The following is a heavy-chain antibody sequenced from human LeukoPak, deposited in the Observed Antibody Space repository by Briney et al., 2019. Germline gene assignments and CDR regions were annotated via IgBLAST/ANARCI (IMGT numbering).Heavy chain of an antibody. J-gene: IGHJ6*02. CDR3: ARGAILNYDILTGYPPPYYGMDV. CDR1: GHTFTNYD. CDR2: MNPNSGNT. V-gene: IGHV1-8*01. D-gene: IGHD3-9*01. Sequence: GASVKVSCKASGHTFTNYDVNWVRQATGQGLEWMGWMNPNSGNTGYAQKFQGRVTMTRNTSISTTYMELSSLTSEDTAVYYCARGAILNYDILTGYPPPYYGMDVWGQGTTVTVSS.